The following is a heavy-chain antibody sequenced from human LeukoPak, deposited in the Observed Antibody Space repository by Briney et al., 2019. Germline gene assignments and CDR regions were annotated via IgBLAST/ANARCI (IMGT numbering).Heavy chain of an antibody. J-gene: IGHJ6*03. D-gene: IGHD3-3*01. Sequence: AGGSLRLSCAASGFTFDDYAMHWVRHAPGKGLEWVSLISWDGGSTYYADSVKGRFTISRDNSKNSLYLQMDSLRAEDTALYYCAKDAGSLRFLEWYFDYYYMDVWGKGTTVTVSS. CDR3: AKDAGSLRFLEWYFDYYYMDV. CDR1: GFTFDDYA. CDR2: ISWDGGST. V-gene: IGHV3-43D*04.